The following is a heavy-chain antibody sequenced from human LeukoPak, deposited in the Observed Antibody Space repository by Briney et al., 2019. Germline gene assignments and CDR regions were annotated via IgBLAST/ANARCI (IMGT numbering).Heavy chain of an antibody. D-gene: IGHD1-7*01. CDR3: AKARGTTGPQKYYFDD. CDR1: GFTFSSYA. V-gene: IGHV3-23*01. CDR2: ISGSGGST. Sequence: GGSLRLSCAASGFTFSSYAMSWVRQAPGKGLEWVSAISGSGGSTYYADSVKGRFTISRDNSKNTLYLQMNSLRAEDTAVYYCAKARGTTGPQKYYFDDWGRGTLLTVSS. J-gene: IGHJ4*02.